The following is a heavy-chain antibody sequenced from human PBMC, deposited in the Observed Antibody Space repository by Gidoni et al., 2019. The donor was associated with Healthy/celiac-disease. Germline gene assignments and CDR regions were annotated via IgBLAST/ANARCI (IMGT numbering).Heavy chain of an antibody. Sequence: QVQLVESGGGVVQPGRSLLLSCAASGFTFSSYGMHWVRQAPGKGLEWVAVISYDGSNKYYADSVKGRFTISRDNSKNTLYLQMNSLRAEDTAVYYCAKEGSRAHFDYWGQGTLVTVSS. CDR1: GFTFSSYG. CDR2: ISYDGSNK. J-gene: IGHJ4*02. CDR3: AKEGSRAHFDY. V-gene: IGHV3-30*18.